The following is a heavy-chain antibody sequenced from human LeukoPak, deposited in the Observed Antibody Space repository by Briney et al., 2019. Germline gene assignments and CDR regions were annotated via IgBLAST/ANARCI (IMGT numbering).Heavy chain of an antibody. CDR3: ATSGIQLWLV. J-gene: IGHJ4*02. CDR1: GFTFSSHE. D-gene: IGHD5-18*01. Sequence: GGSLRLSCAASGFTFSSHEMNWVRLAPGKGLEWVSYISSSGSTIYYADSVKGRFTISRDNAKNSLYLQMNSLRAEDTAVYYCATSGIQLWLVWGQGTLVTVSS. V-gene: IGHV3-48*03. CDR2: ISSSGSTI.